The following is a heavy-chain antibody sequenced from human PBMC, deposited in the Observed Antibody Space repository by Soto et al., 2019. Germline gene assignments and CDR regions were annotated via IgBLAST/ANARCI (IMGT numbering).Heavy chain of an antibody. V-gene: IGHV3-23*01. CDR3: ARVPWVRAASGAADY. J-gene: IGHJ4*02. CDR2: ITGSGGST. CDR1: GFTFNIYA. Sequence: EVQLLESGGGLVQPGGSLRLSCAASGFTFNIYAMSWVRQTPGKGLEWVSTITGSGGSTYYADSVKGRFTISRDNSKNTLYLQMNSLRAEDTAVYFCARVPWVRAASGAADYWGQGALVTVSS. D-gene: IGHD6-13*01.